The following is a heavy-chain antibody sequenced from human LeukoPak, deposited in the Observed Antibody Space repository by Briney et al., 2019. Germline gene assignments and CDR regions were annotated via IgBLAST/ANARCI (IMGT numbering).Heavy chain of an antibody. Sequence: GGSLRLSCAATGFTFDDYAMRWVRQAPGKGLEWVSGISWNSGSIGYADSVKGRFTISRDNAKNSLYLQMNSLRAEDMALYYCAKDSSTSYPRRAFDIWGQGTMVTVSS. V-gene: IGHV3-9*03. CDR3: AKDSSTSYPRRAFDI. J-gene: IGHJ3*02. CDR1: GFTFDDYA. D-gene: IGHD2-2*01. CDR2: ISWNSGSI.